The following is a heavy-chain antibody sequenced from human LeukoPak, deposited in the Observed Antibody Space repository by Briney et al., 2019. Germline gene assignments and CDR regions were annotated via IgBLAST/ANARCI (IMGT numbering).Heavy chain of an antibody. CDR1: GYTFTSYG. V-gene: IGHV1-18*01. D-gene: IGHD2-21*02. CDR3: ARVGGGDCYQH. J-gene: IGHJ1*01. Sequence: ASVKVSCKASGYTFTSYGISWVRQAPGQGLEWMGWISAYNGNTNYAQKFQGRVTMTRDTSISTAYMELSRLRSDDTAVYYCARVGGGDCYQHWGQGTLVTVSS. CDR2: ISAYNGNT.